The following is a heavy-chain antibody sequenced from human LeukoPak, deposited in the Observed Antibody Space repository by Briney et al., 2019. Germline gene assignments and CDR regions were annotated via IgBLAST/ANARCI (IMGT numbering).Heavy chain of an antibody. CDR3: ARRYYHSTEFDP. J-gene: IGHJ5*02. CDR1: GHGFTDYW. V-gene: IGHV5-51*01. Sequence: GESLKISCKASGHGFTDYWIGWVRQMPGKGLEWMGIIHPADSNTLYSPSFQGQVTISADKSISTAYLQWSSLKASDTAIYYCARRYYHSTEFDPWGQGTLVTVSS. CDR2: IHPADSNT. D-gene: IGHD3-22*01.